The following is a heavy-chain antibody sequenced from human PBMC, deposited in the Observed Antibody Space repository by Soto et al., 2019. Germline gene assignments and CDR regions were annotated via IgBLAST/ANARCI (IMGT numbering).Heavy chain of an antibody. V-gene: IGHV4-39*01. CDR2: IYYNGNT. CDR3: ASLKDIRNGYFFDS. D-gene: IGHD2-2*03. CDR1: GGSISGSSYY. J-gene: IGHJ4*01. Sequence: SETLSLTCIVSGGSISGSSYYWGWVRQPPGKGLEWIATIYYNGNTYYNPSLKSRVTISADTSKNQFSLKLSSVTATDTAVYYCASLKDIRNGYFFDSWGRGSLVTVSS.